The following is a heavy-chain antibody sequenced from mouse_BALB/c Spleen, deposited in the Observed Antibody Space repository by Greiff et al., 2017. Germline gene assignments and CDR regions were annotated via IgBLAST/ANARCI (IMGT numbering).Heavy chain of an antibody. Sequence: EVQLQQSGAELVRPGALVKLSCKASGFNIKDYYMHWVKQRPEQGLEWIGWIDPENGNTIYDPKFQGKASITADTSSNTAYLQLSSLTSEDTAVYYCARGRGLDYWGQGTTLTVSS. J-gene: IGHJ2*01. CDR2: IDPENGNT. D-gene: IGHD3-1*01. CDR3: ARGRGLDY. CDR1: GFNIKDYY. V-gene: IGHV14-1*02.